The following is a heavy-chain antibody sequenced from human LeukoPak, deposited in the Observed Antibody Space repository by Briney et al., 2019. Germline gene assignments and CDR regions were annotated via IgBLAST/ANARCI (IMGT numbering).Heavy chain of an antibody. V-gene: IGHV3-53*01. D-gene: IGHD1-26*01. CDR1: GFSVSSKY. J-gene: IGHJ4*02. CDR3: ARRVVGATSVDYFDY. Sequence: PGGSLRLSCAASGFSVSSKYMSWVRQAPGKGLEWVSVIYSGGSTYYADSVKGRFTISRDNSKNTLYLQMNSLRAEDTAVYCCARRVVGATSVDYFDYWGQGTLVTVSS. CDR2: IYSGGST.